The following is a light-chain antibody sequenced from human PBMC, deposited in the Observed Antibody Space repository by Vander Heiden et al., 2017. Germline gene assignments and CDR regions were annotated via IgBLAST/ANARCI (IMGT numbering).Light chain of an antibody. V-gene: IGKV1-39*01. Sequence: DLQLPQSPSSLFASVGDRVTITCRASQSISSSLNWYQQNPEKAPKLLIYAASSLQGGVPSRFSGSGSGTDFTLTISSLQPEDFATYYCQQSYSTPWTFGQGTKVEI. J-gene: IGKJ1*01. CDR2: AAS. CDR3: QQSYSTPWT. CDR1: QSISSS.